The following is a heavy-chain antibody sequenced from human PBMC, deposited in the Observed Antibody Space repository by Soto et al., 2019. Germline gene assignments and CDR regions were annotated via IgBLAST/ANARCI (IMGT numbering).Heavy chain of an antibody. CDR2: ISGSGSTI. Sequence: GGSLRLSCAASGFTFSDYYMSWIRQAPGKGLEWVSYISGSGSTIYYADSVKGRFTISRDNAKNSLHLQMNSLRAEDTAVYYCASGVAASHFCYYYMDVWGKGTTVTVSS. CDR3: ASGVAASHFCYYYMDV. V-gene: IGHV3-11*01. D-gene: IGHD2-15*01. J-gene: IGHJ6*03. CDR1: GFTFSDYY.